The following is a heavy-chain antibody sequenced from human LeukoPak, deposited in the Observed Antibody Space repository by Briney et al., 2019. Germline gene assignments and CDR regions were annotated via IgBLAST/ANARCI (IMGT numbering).Heavy chain of an antibody. CDR1: GYTFTTYD. J-gene: IGHJ5*02. Sequence: ASVTVSCKASGYTFTTYDINWVRQAAGQGLEWMGWISAYNGNTNYAQKLQGRVTMTTDTSTSTAYMELRSLRSDDTAVYYCARDRVYSGYEEPNWFDPWGQGTLVTVSS. CDR2: ISAYNGNT. D-gene: IGHD5-12*01. V-gene: IGHV1-18*01. CDR3: ARDRVYSGYEEPNWFDP.